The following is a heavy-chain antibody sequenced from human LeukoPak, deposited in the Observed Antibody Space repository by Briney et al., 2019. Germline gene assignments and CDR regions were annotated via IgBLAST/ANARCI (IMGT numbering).Heavy chain of an antibody. Sequence: SETLSLTCTVSGGSISSYYWSWIRQPPGKGLEWIGYIYYSGSAYYNPSLESRVTISVDTSKNQFSLKLSSVTAADTAVYYCARGYSSSWYPNWFDPWGQGTLVTVSS. CDR1: GGSISSYY. CDR2: IYYSGSA. D-gene: IGHD6-13*01. J-gene: IGHJ5*02. V-gene: IGHV4-59*08. CDR3: ARGYSSSWYPNWFDP.